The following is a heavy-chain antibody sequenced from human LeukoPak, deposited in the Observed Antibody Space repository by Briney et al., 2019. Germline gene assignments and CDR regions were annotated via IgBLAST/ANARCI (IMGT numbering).Heavy chain of an antibody. CDR3: ARARRVGATVGFDY. D-gene: IGHD1-26*01. CDR1: GRSISSSSYY. J-gene: IGHJ4*02. Sequence: SETLSLTCTVSGRSISSSSYYWGWIRQPPGKGPEWIGSIYYSGSTYYNPSLKSRVTISADTSKNQFSLKLSSVTAADTAVYYCARARRVGATVGFDYWGQGTLVTVSS. V-gene: IGHV4-39*01. CDR2: IYYSGST.